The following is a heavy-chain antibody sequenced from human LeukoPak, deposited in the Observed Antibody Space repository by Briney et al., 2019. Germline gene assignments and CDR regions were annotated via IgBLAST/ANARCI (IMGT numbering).Heavy chain of an antibody. Sequence: GRSLRLSCTTSGFTFGDYTMSWFRQAPGKGLEWVGFIRTKPFGGTPEYAASVKGRFTISRDDSTSIAYLQMNSLKTEDTAVYYCSRGAAAGITGWFDPWGQGTLVTVSS. V-gene: IGHV3-49*03. CDR3: SRGAAAGITGWFDP. D-gene: IGHD6-13*01. J-gene: IGHJ5*02. CDR2: IRTKPFGGTP. CDR1: GFTFGDYT.